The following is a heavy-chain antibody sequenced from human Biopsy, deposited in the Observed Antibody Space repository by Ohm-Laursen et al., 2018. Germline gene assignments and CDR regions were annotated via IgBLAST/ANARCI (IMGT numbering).Heavy chain of an antibody. V-gene: IGHV1-24*01. CDR3: AADINVWNVNY. CDR1: GYAVTEFS. J-gene: IGHJ4*02. Sequence: ASVKVSCKVSGYAVTEFSMHWVRQAPGKGLAWMGGFAPENGKTIYAQKFQGRVTMTEDTSTDTAYMELSSLRSEDTAVYYCAADINVWNVNYWGQGIQVTVSS. CDR2: FAPENGKT. D-gene: IGHD1-1*01.